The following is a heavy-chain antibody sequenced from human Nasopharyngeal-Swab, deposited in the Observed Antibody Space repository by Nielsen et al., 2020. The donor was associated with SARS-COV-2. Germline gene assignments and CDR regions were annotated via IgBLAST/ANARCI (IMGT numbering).Heavy chain of an antibody. CDR2: ISYDGSNK. D-gene: IGHD1-14*01. Sequence: VRQAPGKGLEWVAVISYDGSNKYYADSVKGRFTISRDNSKNTLCLQMNSLRAEDTAVYYCAKDRVSGTVGSYYYYYYMDVWGKGTTVTVSS. V-gene: IGHV3-30*18. J-gene: IGHJ6*03. CDR3: AKDRVSGTVGSYYYYYYMDV.